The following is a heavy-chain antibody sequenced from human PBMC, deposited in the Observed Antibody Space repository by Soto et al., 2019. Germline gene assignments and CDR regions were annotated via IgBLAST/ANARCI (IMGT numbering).Heavy chain of an antibody. CDR2: IYYSGST. Sequence: PSETLSLTCTVSGGSIGGYYWGWIRQPPGKGLEWIGYIYYSGSTNYNPSLKSRVTISVDTSKNQFSLKLSSVTAADTAVYYCARVAMKYYYYYYMDVWGKGTTVTVSS. D-gene: IGHD5-12*01. J-gene: IGHJ6*03. CDR3: ARVAMKYYYYYYMDV. V-gene: IGHV4-59*01. CDR1: GGSIGGYY.